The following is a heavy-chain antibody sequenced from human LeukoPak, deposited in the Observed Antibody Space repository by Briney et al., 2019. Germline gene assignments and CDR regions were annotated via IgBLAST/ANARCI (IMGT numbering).Heavy chain of an antibody. J-gene: IGHJ5*01. CDR2: INESGST. Sequence: PSETLSLTCAVYGGSFSGYYWSWIRQPPGKGLEWVGEINESGSTNYNPSLKSRVTISVDTSKNQFSLKLRSVTAADTAVYYCARGLGRIVGDWFDSWGQGTRVTVSS. D-gene: IGHD1-26*01. CDR3: ARGLGRIVGDWFDS. CDR1: GGSFSGYY. V-gene: IGHV4-34*01.